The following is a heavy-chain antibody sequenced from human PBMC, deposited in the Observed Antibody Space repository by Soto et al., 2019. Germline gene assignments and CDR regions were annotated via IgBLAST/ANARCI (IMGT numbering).Heavy chain of an antibody. J-gene: IGHJ5*02. CDR2: IYPGGVNI. CDR1: GYSFTSHY. Sequence: ASVKVSCKAIGYSFTSHYMHWVRQAPGQGLEWMGTIYPGGVNIGYAQKFKGRVTITADESTSTAYMELSSLRSEDTAVYYCARDRGPSSGYYPYWFDPWGQGTLVTVSS. CDR3: ARDRGPSSGYYPYWFDP. D-gene: IGHD3-22*01. V-gene: IGHV1-46*01.